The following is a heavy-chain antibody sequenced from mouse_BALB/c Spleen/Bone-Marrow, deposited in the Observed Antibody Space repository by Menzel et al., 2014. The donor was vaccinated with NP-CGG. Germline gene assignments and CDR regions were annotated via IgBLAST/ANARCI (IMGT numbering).Heavy chain of an antibody. CDR1: GFNIKDTY. Sequence: VQLQQSGAELVKPGASVKLSCTASGFNIKDTYMHWVKQRPEQGLEWIGRIDPANGNTKYDLKFQGKATITADTSSNTAYLQLSSLTSEDTAVYYCASYYYGSSLFAYWGQGTPVTVSA. CDR2: IDPANGNT. D-gene: IGHD1-1*01. J-gene: IGHJ3*01. CDR3: ASYYYGSSLFAY. V-gene: IGHV14-3*02.